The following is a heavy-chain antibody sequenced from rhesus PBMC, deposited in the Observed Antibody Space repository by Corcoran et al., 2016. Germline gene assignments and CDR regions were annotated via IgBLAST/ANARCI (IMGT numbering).Heavy chain of an antibody. V-gene: IGHV1-138*01. Sequence: QVQLVQSGAEVKKPGSSVKVSCKASGYTFTDYYMHWVRQAPGQGREWMGEINPKTGGTTYAQKFQGRVTMTRDTSTSTSYMELSSLRSEDTAVYYCARDRGIAAAFDYWGQGVLVTVSS. CDR2: INPKTGGT. CDR1: GYTFTDYY. CDR3: ARDRGIAAAFDY. J-gene: IGHJ4*01. D-gene: IGHD6-43*01.